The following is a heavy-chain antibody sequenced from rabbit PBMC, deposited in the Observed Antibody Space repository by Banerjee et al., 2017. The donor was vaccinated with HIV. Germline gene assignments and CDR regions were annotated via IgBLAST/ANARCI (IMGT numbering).Heavy chain of an antibody. CDR3: ARDRDAGDAGYGYVIGIRLLGFNL. J-gene: IGHJ4*01. CDR1: GFSFSSSYY. D-gene: IGHD6-1*01. Sequence: QEQLEESGGDLVQPEGSLTLTCTASGFSFSSSYYMCWVRQAPGKGLEWIACIYVGSGGNTYYATWAKGRFTVSKTSSTTVTLQMTSLTAADTATYFCARDRDAGDAGYGYVIGIRLLGFNLWGQGTLVTVS. CDR2: IYVGSGGNT. V-gene: IGHV1S45*01.